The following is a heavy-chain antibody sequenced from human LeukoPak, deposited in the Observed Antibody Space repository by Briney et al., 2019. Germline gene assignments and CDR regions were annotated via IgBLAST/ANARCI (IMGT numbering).Heavy chain of an antibody. J-gene: IGHJ4*02. CDR2: INHSGST. CDR1: GGSFSGYY. D-gene: IGHD2-8*02. CDR3: ARARLRPVLPPQTTVDY. Sequence: SETLSLTCAVYGGSFSGYYWSWIRQPPXXXXEWIGEINHSGSTNYNPSLKSRVTISVDTSKNQFSLKLSSVTAADTAVYYCARARLRPVLPPQTTVDYWGQGTLVTVSS. V-gene: IGHV4-34*01.